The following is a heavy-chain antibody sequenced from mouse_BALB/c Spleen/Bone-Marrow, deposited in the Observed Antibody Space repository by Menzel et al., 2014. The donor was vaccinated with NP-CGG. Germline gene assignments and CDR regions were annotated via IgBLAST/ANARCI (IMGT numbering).Heavy chain of an antibody. V-gene: IGHV2-9*02. J-gene: IGHJ4*01. D-gene: IGHD2-3*01. CDR1: GFSLTSYS. CDR3: ARDDDSYAMDY. Sequence: VKLVESGPGLVAPSQSLSITCTVSGFSLTSYSVHWVRQPPGKGLEWLGVIWAGGSTNYNSALMSRLSISKDNSKSQVFLKVSSLQTDDTAMFYCARDDDSYAMDYWGQGTSVTVSS. CDR2: IWAGGST.